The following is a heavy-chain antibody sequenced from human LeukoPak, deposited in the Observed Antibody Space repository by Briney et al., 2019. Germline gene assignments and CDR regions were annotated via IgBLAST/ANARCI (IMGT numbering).Heavy chain of an antibody. Sequence: GGSLRLSCAASGFIFSSYNMNWVRQAPGKGLEWVSSISGSSSYIYYADSVKGRFTISRDSAQNSLYLQMNSLRAEDTAVYYCARDGRELTVDYWGQGTLVTVSS. D-gene: IGHD1-26*01. J-gene: IGHJ4*02. CDR2: ISGSSSYI. CDR3: ARDGRELTVDY. V-gene: IGHV3-21*01. CDR1: GFIFSSYN.